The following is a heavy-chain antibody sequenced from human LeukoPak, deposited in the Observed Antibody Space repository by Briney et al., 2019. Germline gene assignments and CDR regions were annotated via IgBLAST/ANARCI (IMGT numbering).Heavy chain of an antibody. CDR3: ARLTTTAPPAFDY. V-gene: IGHV3-7*01. CDR1: GFTFSSYW. J-gene: IGHJ4*02. CDR2: IKRDGSAK. D-gene: IGHD4/OR15-4a*01. Sequence: GGSLRLSCAASGFTFSSYWMSWVRQAPGKGLEWVANIKRDGSAKYNVASAKGRFTISRDNTKNSLYLQMTSLRAEDTAVYYCARLTTTAPPAFDYWGQGTLFTVSS.